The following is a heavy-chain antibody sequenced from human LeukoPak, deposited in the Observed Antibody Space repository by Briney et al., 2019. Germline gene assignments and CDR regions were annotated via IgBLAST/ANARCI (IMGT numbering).Heavy chain of an antibody. CDR2: IIPIFGTA. V-gene: IGHV1-69*13. CDR1: GGSFSRYA. D-gene: IGHD2-2*01. Sequence: ASVKVSCKASGGSFSRYAISWVRQAPGQGLEWMGGIIPIFGTANYAQKFQGRVTITADESTSTAYMELSSLRSEDTAVYYCARDTGPYCSSTSCYALDYWGQGTLVTVSS. CDR3: ARDTGPYCSSTSCYALDY. J-gene: IGHJ4*02.